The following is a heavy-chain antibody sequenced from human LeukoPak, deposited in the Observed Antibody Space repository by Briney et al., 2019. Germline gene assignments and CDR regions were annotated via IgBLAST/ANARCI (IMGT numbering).Heavy chain of an antibody. J-gene: IGHJ4*02. CDR2: ISGSGGST. CDR1: GFTFSSYA. V-gene: IGHV3-23*01. CDR3: AKDTATYYDFWSGYYQAGFDY. D-gene: IGHD3-3*01. Sequence: GGSLRLSCAASGFTFSSYAMSWVRQAPGKGLEWVSAISGSGGSTYYADSVKGRFTISRDNSKNTLYLQMNSLRAEDTAVYYCAKDTATYYDFWSGYYQAGFDYWGQGTLVTASS.